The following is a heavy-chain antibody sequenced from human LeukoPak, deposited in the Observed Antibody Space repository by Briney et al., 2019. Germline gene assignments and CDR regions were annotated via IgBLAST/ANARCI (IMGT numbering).Heavy chain of an antibody. D-gene: IGHD4-11*01. V-gene: IGHV1-18*01. Sequence: ASVTVSCKASGYTFISYGISWVRQAPGQGLAWMGWINTYNGNTNYAQKLQDRVTMTTDTSTSTAYMELRSLRVDDTAVYYCARDPRDYTNSLGFHYWGQGTLITVSS. CDR1: GYTFISYG. J-gene: IGHJ4*02. CDR2: INTYNGNT. CDR3: ARDPRDYTNSLGFHY.